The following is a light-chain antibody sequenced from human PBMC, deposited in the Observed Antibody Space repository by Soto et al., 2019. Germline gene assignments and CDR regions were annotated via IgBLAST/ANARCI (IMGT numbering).Light chain of an antibody. CDR3: QQTNSFPRT. V-gene: IGKV1-12*01. CDR1: QGIRSW. CDR2: ASS. J-gene: IGKJ1*01. Sequence: DIQMTQSPSSVSASVGDRVTITCRASQGIRSWLAWYQQKPGKAPNLLIYASSNLQSGVPSRFSGSGSVTDFTLTISSLQPEDFATYYCQQTNSFPRTFGQGTKVEIK.